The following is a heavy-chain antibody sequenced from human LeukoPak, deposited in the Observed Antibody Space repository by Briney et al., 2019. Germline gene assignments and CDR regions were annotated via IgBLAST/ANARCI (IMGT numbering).Heavy chain of an antibody. CDR2: IYPGDSDT. CDR1: GYSFTSYW. J-gene: IGHJ4*02. Sequence: GESLQISCKGSGYSFTSYWIGWVRQMPGKGLEWMGIIYPGDSDTRYSPSFQGQVTISADKSISTAYLQWSSLKASDTAMYYCARSTRVDTAMVTGAFDYWGQGTLVTVSS. D-gene: IGHD5-18*01. V-gene: IGHV5-51*01. CDR3: ARSTRVDTAMVTGAFDY.